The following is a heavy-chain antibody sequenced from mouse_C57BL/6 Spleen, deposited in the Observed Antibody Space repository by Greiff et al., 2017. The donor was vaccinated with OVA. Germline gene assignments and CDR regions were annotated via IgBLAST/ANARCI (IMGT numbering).Heavy chain of an antibody. V-gene: IGHV1-50*01. CDR3: ARRSRGDAMDY. Sequence: VQLQQPGAELVKPGASVKLSCKASGYTFTSYWMQWVKQRPGQGLEWIGEIDPSDSYTNYNQKFKGKATLTVDTSSSTAYMQLSSLTSEDSAVYYCARRSRGDAMDYWGQGTSVTVSS. CDR1: GYTFTSYW. J-gene: IGHJ4*01. CDR2: IDPSDSYT.